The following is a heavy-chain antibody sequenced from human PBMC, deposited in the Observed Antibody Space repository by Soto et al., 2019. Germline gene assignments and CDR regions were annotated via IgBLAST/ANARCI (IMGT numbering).Heavy chain of an antibody. CDR3: ARDHKYQLPSDV. Sequence: QAQLVESGGGMVQPGRSLRLSCVASGVTFNRYAMHWVRQAPGKGLEWVAVISYDGSNKYYADSVKGRFTISRDNSNNTLYLQMNTLKAEDSAVYYCARDHKYQLPSDVWGQGTTVTVS. J-gene: IGHJ6*02. CDR2: ISYDGSNK. D-gene: IGHD2-2*01. V-gene: IGHV3-30*04. CDR1: GVTFNRYA.